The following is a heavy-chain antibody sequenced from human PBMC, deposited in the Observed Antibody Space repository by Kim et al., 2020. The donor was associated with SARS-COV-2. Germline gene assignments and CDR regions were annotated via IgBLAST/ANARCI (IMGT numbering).Heavy chain of an antibody. CDR1: GGSFSGYY. D-gene: IGHD3-3*01. CDR3: ASYDFWSGCGMDV. Sequence: SETLSLTCAVYGGSFSGYYWSWIRQPPGKGLEWIGEINHSGSTNYNPSLKSRVTISVDTSKNQFSLKLSSVTAADTAVYYCASYDFWSGCGMDVWGQGTTVTVSS. CDR2: INHSGST. J-gene: IGHJ6*02. V-gene: IGHV4-34*01.